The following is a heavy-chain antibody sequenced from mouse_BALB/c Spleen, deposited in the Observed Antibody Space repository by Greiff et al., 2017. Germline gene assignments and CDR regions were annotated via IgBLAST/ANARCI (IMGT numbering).Heavy chain of an antibody. CDR1: GFTFSSYT. J-gene: IGHJ2*01. CDR2: ISSGGSYT. V-gene: IGHV5-6-4*01. Sequence: EVQGVESGGGLVKPGGSLKLSCAASGFTFSSYTMSWVRQTPEKRLEWVATISSGGSYTYYPDSVKGRFTISRDNAKNTLYLQISSLKSEDTAMYYCTREGGNDFDYWGQGTTLTVSS. CDR3: TREGGNDFDY.